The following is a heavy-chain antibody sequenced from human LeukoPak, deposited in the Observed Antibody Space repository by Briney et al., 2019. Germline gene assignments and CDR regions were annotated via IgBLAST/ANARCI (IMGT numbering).Heavy chain of an antibody. CDR3: ARHYPGYYDSREPDAFDI. CDR2: IYYSGST. Sequence: SETLSLTCTVSGGSISSSSYYWGWIRQPPGKGLEWIGSIYYSGSTYYNPSLKSRVTISVDTSKNQFSLKLSSVTAADTAVYYCARHYPGYYDSREPDAFDIWGQGTMVTVSS. J-gene: IGHJ3*02. V-gene: IGHV4-39*01. D-gene: IGHD3-22*01. CDR1: GGSISSSSYY.